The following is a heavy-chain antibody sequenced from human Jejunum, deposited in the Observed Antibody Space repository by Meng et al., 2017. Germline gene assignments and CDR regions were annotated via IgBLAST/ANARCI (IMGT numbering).Heavy chain of an antibody. CDR1: GDSVSSNSAG. CDR2: TYYRSKWYI. J-gene: IGHJ4*02. D-gene: IGHD1-26*01. V-gene: IGHV6-1*01. CDR3: AGGGLVRSTRGYFDY. Sequence: QIQLQQSGPGLVKPSQTLPLTCAISGDSVSSNSAGWNWIRQSPSRGLEWLGRTYYRSKWYIDYAVSMKSRITINPDTSKNQFSLHLNSVTPEDTAVYYCAGGGLVRSTRGYFDYWGQGTLVTVSS.